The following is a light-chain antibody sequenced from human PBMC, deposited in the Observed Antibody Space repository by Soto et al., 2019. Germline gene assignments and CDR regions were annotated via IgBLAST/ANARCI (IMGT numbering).Light chain of an antibody. J-gene: IGLJ1*01. CDR3: ISYTDRQSYL. Sequence: QAAVTQPASVSGSPGQSITISCRGTISYICSYNHVAWYQQFPGKSPKLMIYAVSDRPPGVSDRFSGSKSGITASLTISGLQTEDEADYYCISYTDRQSYLFGTGTKVTVL. CDR1: ISYICSYNH. V-gene: IGLV2-14*03. CDR2: AVS.